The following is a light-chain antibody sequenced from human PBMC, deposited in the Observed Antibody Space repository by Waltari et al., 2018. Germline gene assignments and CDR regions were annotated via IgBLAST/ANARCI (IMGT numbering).Light chain of an antibody. CDR1: TSDVGTYDY. CDR3: SSYAGRDTFII. CDR2: DVT. J-gene: IGLJ2*01. V-gene: IGLV2-11*01. Sequence: QSALTQSRSVSGSPGQSVTISCTGPTSDVGTYDYVSWYQQHPGRAPKLMIYDVTERPSGVPDRFSASKSGNTASLTISGLQADDEAEYYCSSYAGRDTFIIFGGGTKLTVL.